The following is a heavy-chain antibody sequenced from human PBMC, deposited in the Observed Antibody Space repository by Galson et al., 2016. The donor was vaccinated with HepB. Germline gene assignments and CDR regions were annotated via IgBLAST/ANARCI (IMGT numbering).Heavy chain of an antibody. CDR2: IKSDGSYA. V-gene: IGHV3-74*01. D-gene: IGHD1-1*01. CDR1: GFTFSKFW. J-gene: IGHJ4*02. CDR3: VRDGDHWNFDF. Sequence: SLRLSCAASGFTFSKFWMHWVRQVPGKGLVWVARIKSDGSYANYADSVEGRSTISRDNAKNTLPLQMNSLRVEDTAVFYCVRDGDHWNFDFWGQGTLVTVSS.